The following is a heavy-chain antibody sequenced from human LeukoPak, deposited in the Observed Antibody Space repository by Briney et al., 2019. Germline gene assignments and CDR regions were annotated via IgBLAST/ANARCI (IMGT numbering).Heavy chain of an antibody. CDR1: GGSISSYY. D-gene: IGHD3-22*01. V-gene: IGHV4-4*07. Sequence: SETLSLTCTVSGGSISSYYWSWIRQPAGRGLEWIGRIYTSGSTNYNPSLKSRVTMSVDTSKNQFSLKLSSVTAADTAVYYCARDRYYYDSSGYYYFDYWGQGTLVTVSS. CDR2: IYTSGST. CDR3: ARDRYYYDSSGYYYFDY. J-gene: IGHJ4*02.